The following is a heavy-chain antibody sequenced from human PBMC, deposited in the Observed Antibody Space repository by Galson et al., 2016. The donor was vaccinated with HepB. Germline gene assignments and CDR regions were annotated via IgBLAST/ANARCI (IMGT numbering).Heavy chain of an antibody. CDR2: IYHTGNT. J-gene: IGHJ6*02. D-gene: IGHD2-15*01. V-gene: IGHV4-61*01. CDR3: ARNRSHAQLWWSGLDV. CDR1: GGSVSSPNYT. Sequence: SETLSLTCTVSGGSVSSPNYTLTWIRQPPGKGLEWIGHIYHTGNTEYNSSLKSRVVISIDTSRNKFSLKFRSVTAADTAMYYCARNRSHAQLWWSGLDVWGQGTTGIGSS.